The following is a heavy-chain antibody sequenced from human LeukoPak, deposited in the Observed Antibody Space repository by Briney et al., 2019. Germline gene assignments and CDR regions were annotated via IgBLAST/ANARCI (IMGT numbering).Heavy chain of an antibody. CDR2: INHSGTT. CDR3: ARGPTTYYNFWSGPVFDY. Sequence: PSETLSLTCAVYGGPFSGHYWSWIRQPPGKGLEWIGEINHSGTTNYNPSLKSRVTISVDTSKNQFSLNLSSVTAADTAVYYCARGPTTYYNFWSGPVFDYWGQGTLVTVSS. J-gene: IGHJ4*02. V-gene: IGHV4-34*01. CDR1: GGPFSGHY. D-gene: IGHD3-3*01.